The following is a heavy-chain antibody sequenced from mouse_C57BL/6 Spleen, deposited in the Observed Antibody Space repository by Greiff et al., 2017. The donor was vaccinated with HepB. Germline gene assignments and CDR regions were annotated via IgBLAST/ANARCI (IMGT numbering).Heavy chain of an antibody. CDR1: GYTFTDYE. J-gene: IGHJ3*01. V-gene: IGHV1-15*01. CDR3: TRSPQFAY. Sequence: VQLQQSGAELVRPGASVTLSCKASGYTFTDYEMHWVKQTPVHGLEWIGAIDPETGGTAYNQKFKGKAILTADKSSSTAYMELRSLTSEDSAVYYCTRSPQFAYWGQGTLVTVSA. CDR2: IDPETGGT.